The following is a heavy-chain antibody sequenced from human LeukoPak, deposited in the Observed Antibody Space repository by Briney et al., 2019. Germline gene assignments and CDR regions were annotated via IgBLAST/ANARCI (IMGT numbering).Heavy chain of an antibody. J-gene: IGHJ4*02. Sequence: GGSLRLSCVASGFNVSSNYMSWVRQAPGKGLEWVSVIYSGGRTYYADPVKGRFAISRDNSKNTLYLQMNSLRAEDTAVYYCARAQYGDYPPDYWGQGTLVTVSS. V-gene: IGHV3-53*01. CDR3: ARAQYGDYPPDY. CDR2: IYSGGRT. D-gene: IGHD4-17*01. CDR1: GFNVSSNY.